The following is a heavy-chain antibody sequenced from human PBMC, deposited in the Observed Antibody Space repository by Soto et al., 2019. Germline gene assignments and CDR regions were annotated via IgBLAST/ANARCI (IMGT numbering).Heavy chain of an antibody. CDR1: GFTFSSYA. V-gene: IGHV3-23*01. CDR3: AKGQAVAGTGGAFDI. CDR2: ISGSGGST. Sequence: GGSLRLSCAASGFTFSSYAMSWVRQAPGKGLEWVSAISGSGGSTYYADSVKGRLTISRDNSKNTLYLQMNSLRAEDTAVYYCAKGQAVAGTGGAFDIWGQGTMVTVSS. D-gene: IGHD6-19*01. J-gene: IGHJ3*02.